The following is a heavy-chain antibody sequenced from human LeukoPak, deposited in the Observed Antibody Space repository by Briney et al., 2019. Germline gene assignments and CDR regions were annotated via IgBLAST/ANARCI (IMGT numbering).Heavy chain of an antibody. CDR3: ARTMAPGHYYGMDV. CDR1: GGSFSGYY. D-gene: IGHD3-10*01. J-gene: IGHJ6*02. V-gene: IGHV4-34*01. Sequence: ETLSLTCAGYGGSFSGYYWSWIRQPPGKGLESIGEINHSGSTNYNPSLKSRVTISVDTTKNQFSLKLSSVTAADTAVYYCARTMAPGHYYGMDVWGQGTTVTVSS. CDR2: INHSGST.